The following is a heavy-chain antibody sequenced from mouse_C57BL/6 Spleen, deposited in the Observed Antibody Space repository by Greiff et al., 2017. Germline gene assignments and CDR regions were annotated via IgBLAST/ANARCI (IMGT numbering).Heavy chain of an antibody. CDR2: ISYDGSN. CDR3: ARGQLRPLYAMDY. D-gene: IGHD3-2*02. CDR1: GYSITSGYY. Sequence: ESGPGLVKPSQSLSLTCSVTGYSITSGYYWNWIRQFPGNKLEWMGYISYDGSNNYNPSLKNRISITRDTSKNQFFLKLNSVTTEDTATYYCARGQLRPLYAMDYWGQGTSVTVSS. J-gene: IGHJ4*01. V-gene: IGHV3-6*01.